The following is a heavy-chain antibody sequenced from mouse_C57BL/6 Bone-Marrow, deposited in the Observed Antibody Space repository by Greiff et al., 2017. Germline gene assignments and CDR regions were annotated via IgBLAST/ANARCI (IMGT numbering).Heavy chain of an antibody. D-gene: IGHD3-3*01. CDR3: ARGTRFAY. V-gene: IGHV5-17*01. CDR1: GFTFSDYG. J-gene: IGHJ3*01. Sequence: EVKLVESGGGLVKPGGSLKLSCAASGFTFSDYGMHWVRQAPEKGLEWVAYISSGSSTIYYADTVKGRFTISRDNAKNPLFLQMTSLRSEDTAMYYCARGTRFAYWGQGTLVTVSA. CDR2: ISSGSSTI.